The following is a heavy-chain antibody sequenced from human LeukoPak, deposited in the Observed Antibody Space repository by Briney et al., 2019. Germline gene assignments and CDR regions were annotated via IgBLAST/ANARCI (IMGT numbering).Heavy chain of an antibody. CDR3: ARSSGSSWHTPFDY. CDR1: GYTFTSYD. CDR2: MNPNSGNT. J-gene: IGHJ4*02. V-gene: IGHV1-8*01. Sequence: ASVKVSCKASGYTFTSYDINWVRQATGQGLEWMGWMNPNSGNTGYAQKFQGRVTMTRNTSISTAYMELSSLRSEDTAVYYCARSSGSSWHTPFDYWGQGTLVTVSS. D-gene: IGHD6-13*01.